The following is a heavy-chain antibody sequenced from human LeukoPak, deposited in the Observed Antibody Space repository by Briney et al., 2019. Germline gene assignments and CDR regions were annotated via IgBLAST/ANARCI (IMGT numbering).Heavy chain of an antibody. Sequence: GGSLRLSCAASGFTFSRHSMNWVRQAPGKGLEWGSSISSSSSYIYYADSVKGRFTISRDNAKNSLYLQMNSLRAEDTAVYYCARDRLAAVGGWDFAFDIWGQGTMVTVSS. CDR2: ISSSSSYI. D-gene: IGHD6-19*01. V-gene: IGHV3-21*01. J-gene: IGHJ3*02. CDR1: GFTFSRHS. CDR3: ARDRLAAVGGWDFAFDI.